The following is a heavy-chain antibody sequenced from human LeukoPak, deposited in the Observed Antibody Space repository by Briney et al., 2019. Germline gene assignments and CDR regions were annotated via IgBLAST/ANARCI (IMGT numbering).Heavy chain of an antibody. J-gene: IGHJ4*02. V-gene: IGHV1-18*01. CDR2: ISAYNGNT. CDR1: GYTFTSYG. Sequence: ASVKVSCKASGYTFTSYGISWVRQAPGQGLEWMGWISAYNGNTNYAQKLQGRVTMTTDTSTSTAYMELRSLRSDDTAVYYCARDEVPAQWELRPIDYWGQGTLVTVSS. CDR3: ARDEVPAQWELRPIDY. D-gene: IGHD1-26*01.